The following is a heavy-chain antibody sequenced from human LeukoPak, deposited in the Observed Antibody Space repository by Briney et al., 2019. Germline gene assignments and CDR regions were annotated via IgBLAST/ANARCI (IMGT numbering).Heavy chain of an antibody. CDR2: IYYSGST. D-gene: IGHD3-3*01. J-gene: IGHJ4*02. V-gene: IGHV4-39*07. Sequence: SETLSLTCTVSGGSISSSSYYWGWIRQPPGKGLEWIGSIYYSGSTYYNPSLKSRVTISVDTSKNQFSLKLSSVTAADTAVYYCARGKNYDFWSGYYPPHFDYWGQGTLVTVSS. CDR3: ARGKNYDFWSGYYPPHFDY. CDR1: GGSISSSSYY.